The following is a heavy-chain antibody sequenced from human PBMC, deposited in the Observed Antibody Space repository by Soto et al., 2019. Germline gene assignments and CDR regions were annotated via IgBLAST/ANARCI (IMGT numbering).Heavy chain of an antibody. CDR2: ISSNGGTT. J-gene: IGHJ6*02. CDR1: GFTFSTYA. D-gene: IGHD1-7*01. CDR3: VKADRVTGTVPFYYFGMDV. Sequence: GGSLRLSCSASGFTFSTYATHWVRQAPGKGLEYVSAISSNGGTTYYADSVKDRFTISRDNSKNTLYLQMNSMRAEDTALYYCVKADRVTGTVPFYYFGMDVWGQGTTVTVSS. V-gene: IGHV3-64D*06.